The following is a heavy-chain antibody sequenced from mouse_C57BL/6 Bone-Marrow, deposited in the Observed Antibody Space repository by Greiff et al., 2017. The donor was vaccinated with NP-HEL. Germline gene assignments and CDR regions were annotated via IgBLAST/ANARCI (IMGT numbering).Heavy chain of an antibody. CDR2: FYPGSGSI. CDR3: ARHEGITTVVPNEGFAY. V-gene: IGHV1-62-2*01. J-gene: IGHJ3*01. D-gene: IGHD1-1*01. CDR1: GYTFTEYT. Sequence: QVQLQQSGAELVKPGASVKLSCKASGYTFTEYTIHWVKQRSGQGLEWIGWFYPGSGSIKSNEKFKDKATLTADKSSSTVYMELSRLTSEDSAVYFCARHEGITTVVPNEGFAYWGQGTLVTVSA.